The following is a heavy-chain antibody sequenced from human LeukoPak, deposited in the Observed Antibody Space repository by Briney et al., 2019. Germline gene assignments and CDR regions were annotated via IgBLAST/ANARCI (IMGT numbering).Heavy chain of an antibody. Sequence: GGSLRLSCAASGFTFSSYGMHWVRQAPGKGLEWVAVIWYDGSNKYYADSVKGRFTISRDNSKNTLYLQMNSLRAEDTAVYYCARERIMITFGGVIVTRTYFDYWGQGTLVTVSS. D-gene: IGHD3-16*02. CDR1: GFTFSSYG. CDR3: ARERIMITFGGVIVTRTYFDY. CDR2: IWYDGSNK. V-gene: IGHV3-33*01. J-gene: IGHJ4*02.